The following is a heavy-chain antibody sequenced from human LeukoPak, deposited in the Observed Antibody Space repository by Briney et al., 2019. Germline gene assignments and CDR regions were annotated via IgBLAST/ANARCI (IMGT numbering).Heavy chain of an antibody. J-gene: IGHJ4*02. CDR1: GGTFSSYA. CDR2: IIPIFGTA. Sequence: GASVKVSCKASGGTFSSYAISWVRQAPGQGLEWMGGIIPIFGTANYAQKLQGRVTMTTDTSTSTAYMELRSLRSDDTAVYYCVRVLIPLREYYFDYWGQGTLVTVSS. V-gene: IGHV1-69*05. CDR3: VRVLIPLREYYFDY. D-gene: IGHD3-16*01.